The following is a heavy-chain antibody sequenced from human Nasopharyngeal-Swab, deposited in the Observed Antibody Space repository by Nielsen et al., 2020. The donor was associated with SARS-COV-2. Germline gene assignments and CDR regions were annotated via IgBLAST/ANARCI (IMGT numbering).Heavy chain of an antibody. D-gene: IGHD3-16*02. CDR2: IKSKTDGGTT. V-gene: IGHV3-15*01. J-gene: IGHJ4*02. CDR1: GFTFSNAW. Sequence: GESLKISCAASGFTFSNAWMSWVRQAPGKGLEWVGRIKSKTDGGTTDYAAPAKGRFTISRDDSKNTLYLQMNSLKTEDTAVYYCNNDYVWGSYRSDYWGQGTLVTVSS. CDR3: NNDYVWGSYRSDY.